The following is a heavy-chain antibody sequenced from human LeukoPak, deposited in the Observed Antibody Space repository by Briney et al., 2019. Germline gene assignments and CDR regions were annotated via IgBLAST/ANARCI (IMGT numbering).Heavy chain of an antibody. CDR3: ARQRFRQWLAQYYFDY. D-gene: IGHD6-19*01. CDR2: INHSGST. J-gene: IGHJ4*02. Sequence: SKTLSLTCAVYGGSFSGYYWSWIRQPPGKGLEWIGEINHSGSTNYNPSLKSRVTISVDTSKNQFSLKLSSVTAADTAVYYCARQRFRQWLAQYYFDYWGQGTLVTVSS. CDR1: GGSFSGYY. V-gene: IGHV4-34*01.